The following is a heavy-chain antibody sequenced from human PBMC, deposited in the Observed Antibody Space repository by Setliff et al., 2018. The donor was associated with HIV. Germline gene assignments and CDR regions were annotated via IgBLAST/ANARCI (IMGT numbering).Heavy chain of an antibody. CDR2: IRYDGSNT. D-gene: IGHD4-17*01. Sequence: LRLSCAASGFTFSNYEMNWVRQAPGKGLEWVAFIRYDGSNTYYVDSVKGRFTISRENSKNTLYLQMSSLRAEDTAVYYCVKARVDGDYYYYYYMDVWGKGTTVTVSS. CDR3: VKARVDGDYYYYYYMDV. J-gene: IGHJ6*03. V-gene: IGHV3-30*02. CDR1: GFTFSNYE.